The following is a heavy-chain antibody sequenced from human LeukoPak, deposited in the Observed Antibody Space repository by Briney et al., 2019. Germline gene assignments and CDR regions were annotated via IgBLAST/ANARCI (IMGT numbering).Heavy chain of an antibody. CDR1: GGSISSGDYY. CDR3: ARDTGYGYGPGYYYYGMDV. D-gene: IGHD5-18*01. J-gene: IGHJ6*02. V-gene: IGHV4-30-4*01. Sequence: SQTLSLTCTVSGGSISSGDYYWRWIRQPPGKGLEWIGYIYYSGSTYYNPSLKSRVTISVDTSKNQFSLKLSSVTAADTAVYYCARDTGYGYGPGYYYYGMDVWGQGTTVTVSS. CDR2: IYYSGST.